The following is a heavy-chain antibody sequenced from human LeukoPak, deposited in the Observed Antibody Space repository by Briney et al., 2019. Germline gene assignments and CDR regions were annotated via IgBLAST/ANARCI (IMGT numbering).Heavy chain of an antibody. CDR2: IYYSGST. D-gene: IGHD6-19*01. Sequence: SETLSLTCTVSGGSISSYYWSWIREPPGKGVEWIGYIYYSGSTNYNPSLKSRVTISVDTSKNQFSLKLSSVTAADTAVYYCARVGIAGAGRAFDIWGQGTLVTVSS. V-gene: IGHV4-59*01. J-gene: IGHJ4*02. CDR3: ARVGIAGAGRAFDI. CDR1: GGSISSYY.